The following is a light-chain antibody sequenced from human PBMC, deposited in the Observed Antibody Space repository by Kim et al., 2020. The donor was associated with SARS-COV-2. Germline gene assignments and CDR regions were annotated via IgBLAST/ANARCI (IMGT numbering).Light chain of an antibody. CDR1: QSVLYSSNNMHY. CDR3: QQYYSTPLT. J-gene: IGKJ4*01. CDR2: WAS. Sequence: RATINCKSSQSVLYSSNNMHYLAWYQQKPGQPPKLLIYWASTRESGVPDRFSGSGSGTDFTLTISSLQAEDVAVYYCQQYYSTPLTFGGGTKVEI. V-gene: IGKV4-1*01.